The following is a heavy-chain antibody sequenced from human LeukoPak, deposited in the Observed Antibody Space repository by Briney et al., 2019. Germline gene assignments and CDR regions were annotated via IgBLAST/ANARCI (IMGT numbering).Heavy chain of an antibody. Sequence: ASVKVSCKASGGTFSSCAISWVRQAPGQRLEWMGWINAGNGNTKYSQKFQGRVTITRDTSASTAYMELSSLRSEDTAVYYCARVTPYYDFDYWGQGTLVTVSS. CDR1: GGTFSSCA. CDR2: INAGNGNT. CDR3: ARVTPYYDFDY. J-gene: IGHJ4*02. V-gene: IGHV1-3*01. D-gene: IGHD3-3*01.